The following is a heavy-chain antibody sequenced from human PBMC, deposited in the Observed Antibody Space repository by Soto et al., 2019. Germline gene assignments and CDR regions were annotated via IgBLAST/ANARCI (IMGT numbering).Heavy chain of an antibody. CDR2: IIPILGIA. CDR1: GGTFSSYT. CDR3: ARYFWSGYYTGDAFDI. V-gene: IGHV1-69*02. D-gene: IGHD3-3*01. Sequence: ASVKVSCKASGGTFSSYTISWVRQAPGQGLEWMGRIIPILGIANYAQKFQGGVTITADKSTSTAYMELSSLRSEDTAVYYCARYFWSGYYTGDAFDIWGQGTMVTVSS. J-gene: IGHJ3*02.